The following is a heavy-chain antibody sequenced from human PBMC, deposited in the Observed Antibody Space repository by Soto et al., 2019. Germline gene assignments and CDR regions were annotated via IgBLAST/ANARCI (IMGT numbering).Heavy chain of an antibody. CDR3: AIRRGGIAVRGGYYYYGMDV. CDR1: GYTFTSYG. Sequence: QVQLVQSGAEVKKPGASVKVSCKASGYTFTSYGISWVRQAPGQGLEWMGWISAYNGNTNYAQKLQGRVTMTTDTSTSTAYMELRSLRSDDTAVYYCAIRRGGIAVRGGYYYYGMDVWGQGTTVTVSS. V-gene: IGHV1-18*01. J-gene: IGHJ6*02. CDR2: ISAYNGNT. D-gene: IGHD6-6*01.